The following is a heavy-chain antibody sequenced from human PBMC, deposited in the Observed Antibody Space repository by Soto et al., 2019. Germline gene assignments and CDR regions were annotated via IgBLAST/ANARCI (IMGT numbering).Heavy chain of an antibody. D-gene: IGHD2-21*01. CDR1: GYPCTSHG. CDR3: ERERGPGLVHH. V-gene: IGHV1-18*01. CDR2: ISAYNVST. Sequence: QVQLVQSGAEVKKPGASVKVSCKASGYPCTSHGISLVRQAPGQGPAWMGWISAYNVSTNYAQKLQGRVPLTTDTSTSAAYMELRRLRSEVTAVYYGERERGPGLVHHWGQGTLVTVSS. J-gene: IGHJ1*01.